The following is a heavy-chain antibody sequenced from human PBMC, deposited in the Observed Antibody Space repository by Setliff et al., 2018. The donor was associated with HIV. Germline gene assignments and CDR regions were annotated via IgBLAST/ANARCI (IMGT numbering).Heavy chain of an antibody. CDR2: IVVGSGNT. D-gene: IGHD3-10*01. CDR3: ASKGGSENYPDSDAFDI. CDR1: GFTFTSSA. Sequence: SVKVSCKASGFTFTSSAMQWVRQARGQRLEWIGWIVVGSGNTNYAQKFQARVTMTRDSSTSTVYLELRSLRSEDTAVYFCASKGGSENYPDSDAFDIWGQGTLV. J-gene: IGHJ3*02. V-gene: IGHV1-58*02.